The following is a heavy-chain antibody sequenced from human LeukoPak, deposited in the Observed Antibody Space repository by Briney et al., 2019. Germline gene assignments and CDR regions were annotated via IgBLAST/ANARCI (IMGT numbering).Heavy chain of an antibody. CDR1: GFTFSSYG. CDR2: ISGSGGST. Sequence: GGTLRLSCAASGFTFSSYGMSWVRQAPGKGLEWVSAISGSGGSTYYADSVKGRFTISRDNSKNTLYLQMNSLRAEDTAVYYCARDWSWSLDYWGQGTLVTVSS. J-gene: IGHJ4*02. V-gene: IGHV3-23*01. D-gene: IGHD6-13*01. CDR3: ARDWSWSLDY.